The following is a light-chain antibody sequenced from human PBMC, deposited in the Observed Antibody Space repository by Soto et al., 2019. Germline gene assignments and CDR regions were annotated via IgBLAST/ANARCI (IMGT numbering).Light chain of an antibody. CDR1: SSDVGGYNF. CDR3: NSCTRTNTSV. Sequence: QSALTQPASVSGSPGQSITISCTGTSSDVGGYNFVSWYQQHPGKAPKLMIYDVINRPSGVPNRFSGSKSGNTASLTISGLQAEDEADYYCNSCTRTNTSVFGTGTKLTVL. J-gene: IGLJ1*01. CDR2: DVI. V-gene: IGLV2-14*03.